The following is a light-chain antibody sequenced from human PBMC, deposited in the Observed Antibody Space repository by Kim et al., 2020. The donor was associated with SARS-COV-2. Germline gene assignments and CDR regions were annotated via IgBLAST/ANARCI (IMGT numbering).Light chain of an antibody. J-gene: IGKJ2*01. CDR2: GAS. CDR3: QQYKKLPPHT. CDR1: QSFSSS. V-gene: IGKV3-15*01. Sequence: VSPGERATLSCRASQSFSSSLAWYQQRPGQAPRLLIYGASTRATGSPARFSGSGSGTEFTLTISSLQSEDFALYYCQQYKKLPPHTFGQGTKLDI.